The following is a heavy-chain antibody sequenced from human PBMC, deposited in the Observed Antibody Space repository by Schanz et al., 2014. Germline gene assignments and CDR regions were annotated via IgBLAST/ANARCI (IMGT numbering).Heavy chain of an antibody. V-gene: IGHV1-8*02. CDR1: GGTFSTYP. Sequence: QVQLIQSGAEVKKPGSSVKVSCKASGGTFSTYPINWVRQAPGQGLEWLGWMNPNSGNPGFAQKFRGRVTMTRNTSMSTAYIELHILTSEDTAVYYCARGRTFDYWGQGTLVTVSS. CDR2: MNPNSGNP. CDR3: ARGRTFDY. J-gene: IGHJ4*02.